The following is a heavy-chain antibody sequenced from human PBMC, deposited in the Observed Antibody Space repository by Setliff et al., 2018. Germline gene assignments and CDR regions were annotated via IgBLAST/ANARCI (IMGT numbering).Heavy chain of an antibody. CDR1: RGTFSSYG. CDR2: IIPIFGTT. D-gene: IGHD5-12*01. Sequence: SVKVSCKASRGTFSSYGITWVRQAPGQGLEWMGGIIPIFGTTDYAQKFKGRVTITTDESTNTAYMEMSSLRSEDTAVYYCARERGDIVSTTSYYYYMDVWGKGTTVTVSS. J-gene: IGHJ6*03. V-gene: IGHV1-69*05. CDR3: ARERGDIVSTTSYYYYMDV.